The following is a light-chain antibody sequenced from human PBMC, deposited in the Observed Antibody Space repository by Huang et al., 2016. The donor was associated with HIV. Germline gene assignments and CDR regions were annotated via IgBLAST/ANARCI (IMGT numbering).Light chain of an antibody. CDR1: QTILHDSDSRNY. J-gene: IGKJ3*01. CDR3: QQYYSSPFT. Sequence: DIVMTQSPDSLAVSLGERATINCKSSQTILHDSDSRNYLAWYQQQPGQPPNLLIHWASIRKSGVPDRFIGSGSVTDFTLTISSLQAEDVAVYYCQQYYSSPFTFGPGTNVDI. CDR2: WAS. V-gene: IGKV4-1*01.